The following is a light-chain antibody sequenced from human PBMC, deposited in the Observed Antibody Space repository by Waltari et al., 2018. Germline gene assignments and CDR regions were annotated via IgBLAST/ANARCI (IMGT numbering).Light chain of an antibody. CDR1: QGISNS. CDR3: HQYYNTPYT. Sequence: DIQMTQSPSSLSSSVGDRVTITCRASQGISNSLAWYQQKPGKAPKLLLYAASRLESGVPSRFSGSGSGTDYTLTISSLQPEDFATYFCHQYYNTPYTFGQGTKLEIK. CDR2: AAS. V-gene: IGKV1-NL1*01. J-gene: IGKJ2*01.